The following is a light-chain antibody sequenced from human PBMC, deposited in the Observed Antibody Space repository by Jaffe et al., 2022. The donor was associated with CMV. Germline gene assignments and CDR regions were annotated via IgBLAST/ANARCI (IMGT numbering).Light chain of an antibody. J-gene: IGKJ1*01. CDR3: QQYNSYSWT. Sequence: DIQMTQSPSTLSASVGDRVTITCRASQSISSWLAWYQQKPGKAPKLLIYKASSLQSGVPSRFSGSGSGPEFTLTISSLQSDDFATYYCQQYNSYSWTFGQGTKVEIK. CDR2: KAS. V-gene: IGKV1-5*03. CDR1: QSISSW.